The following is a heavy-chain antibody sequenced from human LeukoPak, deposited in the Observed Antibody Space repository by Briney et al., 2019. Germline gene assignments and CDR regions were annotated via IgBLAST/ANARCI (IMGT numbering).Heavy chain of an antibody. D-gene: IGHD3-22*01. Sequence: QTGGSLRLSCAASGFTVSSNYMSRVRQAPGKGLEWVAVIYSGGSTYYADSVKGRFTLSRDSSKSTLFLQMTSLRAEDTAVYYCAREPQGDSSGYDAFDVWGQGTLVTVSS. CDR3: AREPQGDSSGYDAFDV. J-gene: IGHJ3*01. V-gene: IGHV3-66*01. CDR2: IYSGGST. CDR1: GFTVSSNY.